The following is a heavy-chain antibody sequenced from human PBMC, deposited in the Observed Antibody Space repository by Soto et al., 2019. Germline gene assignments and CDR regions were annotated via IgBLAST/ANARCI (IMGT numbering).Heavy chain of an antibody. CDR3: AGEKVGTTGIDF. Sequence: QAQLVQSGAEVKKPGASVKVSCKASGYTFTGYDINWVRQATGQGLEWMGWMNPNSGNTGYAQNFQGRVTMTQDNSITTAYMELISLRDDDSAVYYCAGEKVGTTGIDFWGQGTLVTVSS. CDR1: GYTFTGYD. D-gene: IGHD1-26*01. V-gene: IGHV1-8*01. J-gene: IGHJ4*02. CDR2: MNPNSGNT.